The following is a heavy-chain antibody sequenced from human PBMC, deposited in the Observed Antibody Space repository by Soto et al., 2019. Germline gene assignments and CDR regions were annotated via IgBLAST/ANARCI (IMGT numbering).Heavy chain of an antibody. CDR3: AGDEREVGNYYYMDV. Sequence: QVQLVQSGAEVKKPGASVKVSCKASGYTFTSYGISWVRQAPGQGLEWMGWISAYNGNTNYAQKLQGRVTMTTDTSTSTAYMELRSLRSDDTAVYFCAGDEREVGNYYYMDVWGKGTTVTVSS. V-gene: IGHV1-18*01. D-gene: IGHD1-26*01. J-gene: IGHJ6*03. CDR1: GYTFTSYG. CDR2: ISAYNGNT.